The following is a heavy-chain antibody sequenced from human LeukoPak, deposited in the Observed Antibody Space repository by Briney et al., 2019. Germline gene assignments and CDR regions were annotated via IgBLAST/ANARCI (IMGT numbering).Heavy chain of an antibody. CDR1: GFTFSSYS. Sequence: PGGSLRLSCAASGFTFSSYSMNWVRQAPGKGLEWVSSISSSSSYIYYADSVKGRLTISRDNAKNSLYLQMNSLRVEDTAVYYCARGGDGYNSPFDYWGQGTLVTVSS. CDR2: ISSSSSYI. D-gene: IGHD5-24*01. V-gene: IGHV3-21*01. J-gene: IGHJ4*02. CDR3: ARGGDGYNSPFDY.